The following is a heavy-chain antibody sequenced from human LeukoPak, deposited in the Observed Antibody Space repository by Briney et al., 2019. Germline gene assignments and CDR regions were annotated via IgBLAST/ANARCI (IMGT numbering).Heavy chain of an antibody. CDR1: GFTFNNYA. Sequence: GGSLRLSCVASGFTFNNYAMSWVRQAPGKGLEWVSAISGSGGSTYYADSVKGRFTISRDNSKNTLYLQMNSLRAEDTAVYYCAKLDIVVVPAAIQDYWGQGTLVTVSS. D-gene: IGHD2-2*01. V-gene: IGHV3-23*01. CDR3: AKLDIVVVPAAIQDY. J-gene: IGHJ4*02. CDR2: ISGSGGST.